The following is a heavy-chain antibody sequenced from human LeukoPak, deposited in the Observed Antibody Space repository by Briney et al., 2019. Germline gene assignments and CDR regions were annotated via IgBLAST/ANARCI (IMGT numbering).Heavy chain of an antibody. CDR1: GYTFTSYY. CDR2: INHSGGST. D-gene: IGHD5-18*01. J-gene: IGHJ4*02. V-gene: IGHV1-46*01. CDR3: ARGRHTLYSYGYFYYFDY. Sequence: HGAPVKVSCKASGYTFTSYYMHWVRQAPGQGLEWMGIINHSGGSTSYAHKFQGRVTMTRDMSTSTVYMELSSLRSEDTAVYYCARGRHTLYSYGYFYYFDYWGQGTLVTVSS.